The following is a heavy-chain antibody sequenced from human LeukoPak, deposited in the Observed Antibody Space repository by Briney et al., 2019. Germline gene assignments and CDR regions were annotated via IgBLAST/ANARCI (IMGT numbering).Heavy chain of an antibody. J-gene: IGHJ4*02. V-gene: IGHV3-30*18. CDR1: GFTFSSYG. CDR3: AKGVRAGAAAAYYFDY. CDR2: ISYDGSNK. Sequence: GGSLRLSCAASGFTFSSYGMHWVRQAPGKGLEWVAVISYDGSNKYYADSVKGRFTISRDNSKNTLYLQMNSLRAEDTAVYYCAKGVRAGAAAAYYFDYWGQGTLVTVSS. D-gene: IGHD6-13*01.